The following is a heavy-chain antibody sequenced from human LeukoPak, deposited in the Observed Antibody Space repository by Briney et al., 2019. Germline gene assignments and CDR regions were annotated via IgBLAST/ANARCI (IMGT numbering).Heavy chain of an antibody. CDR1: GYTFTSYG. CDR3: ARTWDRYAFDI. CDR2: ISAYNGNT. Sequence: ASVRVSCKASGYTFTSYGLSWVRQAPGQGLEWMGWISAYNGNTHYAQKLQGRVTMTTDTSTSTAYMELRSLRSDDTAVYYCARTWDRYAFDIWGQGTMVTVSS. D-gene: IGHD1-26*01. V-gene: IGHV1-18*01. J-gene: IGHJ3*02.